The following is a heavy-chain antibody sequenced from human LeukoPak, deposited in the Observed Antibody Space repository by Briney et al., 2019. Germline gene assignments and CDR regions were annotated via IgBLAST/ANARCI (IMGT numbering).Heavy chain of an antibody. J-gene: IGHJ6*02. Sequence: NSSETLSLTCTVSGGAVSGNRWNWIRQPAGKGLEWLGHIYSSETTKYNPSLKSRVTMSVDTSKNQLSLRLSSVTAADTAVYYCARGLTDDYSDFGVDVWGQGTTVIVSS. V-gene: IGHV4-4*07. CDR3: ARGLTDDYSDFGVDV. CDR1: GGAVSGNR. CDR2: IYSSETT.